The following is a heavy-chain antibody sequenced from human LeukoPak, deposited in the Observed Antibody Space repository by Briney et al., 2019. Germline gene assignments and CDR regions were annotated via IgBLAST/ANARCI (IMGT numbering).Heavy chain of an antibody. D-gene: IGHD2-2*01. V-gene: IGHV3-30-3*01. CDR2: MSYDGDNK. CDR1: GFTFNNYP. Sequence: GGSLILSCAASGFTFNNYPMHWVRQAPGKVLERVAVMSYDGDNKYYVDSVKGRFTISRDNTKNTLYLQMNSLRAEDTAVYYCTTDPESSTSASLRFDPWGQGTLVTVSS. CDR3: TTDPESSTSASLRFDP. J-gene: IGHJ5*02.